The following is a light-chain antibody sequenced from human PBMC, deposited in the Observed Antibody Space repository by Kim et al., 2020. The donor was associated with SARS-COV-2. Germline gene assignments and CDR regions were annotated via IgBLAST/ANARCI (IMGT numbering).Light chain of an antibody. CDR3: QQYGSSPQT. V-gene: IGKV3-20*01. CDR1: QSVSSSY. CDR2: GAS. Sequence: EIVLTQSPGTLSLSPGERATLSCRASQSVSSSYLAWYQQKPGQAPRLLIYGASSRATGIPDRFSGSGSGTDFTLTISRLEPEDFAVYYCQQYGSSPQTFGQGTRLGLN. J-gene: IGKJ5*01.